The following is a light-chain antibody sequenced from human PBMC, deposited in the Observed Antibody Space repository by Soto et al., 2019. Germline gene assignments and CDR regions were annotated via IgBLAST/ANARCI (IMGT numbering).Light chain of an antibody. J-gene: IGLJ3*02. CDR2: GNS. Sequence: QSVLTQPPSVSGAPGQRVTISCTGSSSNIGAGYDVHWYQQLPGTAPKVLIYGNSNRPSGVPDRFSGSKSGTSASLAITGLQAEDEADYYCSSYTSSSTWVFGGGTKLTVL. V-gene: IGLV1-40*01. CDR3: SSYTSSSTWV. CDR1: SSNIGAGYD.